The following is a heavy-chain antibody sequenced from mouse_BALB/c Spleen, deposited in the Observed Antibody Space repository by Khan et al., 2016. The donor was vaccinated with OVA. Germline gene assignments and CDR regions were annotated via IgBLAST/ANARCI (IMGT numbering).Heavy chain of an antibody. Sequence: EVQLQQSGPELVKPGASVKMSCKASGYTFTSYVMHWVKQKPGLGLEWIGYIYPFNDDTKYNEKFKGKATLTSDRSSSTAYMELSSLTSEDSAFYFCSPVGTYYVSFADWGQGTLVTVSA. V-gene: IGHV1S136*01. J-gene: IGHJ3*01. D-gene: IGHD1-1*01. CDR1: GYTFTSYV. CDR2: IYPFNDDT. CDR3: SPVGTYYVSFAD.